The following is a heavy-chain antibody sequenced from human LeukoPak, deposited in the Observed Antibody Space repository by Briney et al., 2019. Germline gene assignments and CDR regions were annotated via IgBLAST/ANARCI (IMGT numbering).Heavy chain of an antibody. CDR1: GFTFSRYA. D-gene: IGHD6-13*01. CDR2: ISGSGGST. Sequence: GGSLRLSCAASGFTFSRYAMSWVRQAPGKGLEWVSAISGSGGSTYYADSVKGRFTISRDNSKNTLYLQMNSLRAEDTAVYYCAKGGWAYSSSWYVWFDPWGQGTLVTVSS. J-gene: IGHJ5*02. V-gene: IGHV3-23*01. CDR3: AKGGWAYSSSWYVWFDP.